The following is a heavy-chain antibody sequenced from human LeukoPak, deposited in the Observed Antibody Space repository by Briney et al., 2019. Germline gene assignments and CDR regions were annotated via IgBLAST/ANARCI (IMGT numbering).Heavy chain of an antibody. J-gene: IGHJ4*02. V-gene: IGHV1-2*02. CDR1: DYSFSNYG. CDR3: ARAKWGGNSAAPFDY. Sequence: ASVKVSCKASDYSFSNYGISWVRQAPGQGLEWMGWIRPDTGSTNYAQKFQGRVTMTRDTSISTAYMELSRLRSDDTAVYYCARAKWGGNSAAPFDYGGQGTLVTVSS. D-gene: IGHD2-21*02. CDR2: IRPDTGST.